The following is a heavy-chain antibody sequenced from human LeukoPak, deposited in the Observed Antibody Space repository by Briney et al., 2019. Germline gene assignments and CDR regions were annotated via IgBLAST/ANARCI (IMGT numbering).Heavy chain of an antibody. V-gene: IGHV4-61*02. CDR3: AGMVTSPYYYMDV. D-gene: IGHD5-18*01. CDR2: IYTSEST. J-gene: IGHJ6*03. CDR1: GGSISSGSYY. Sequence: SQTLSLTCTVPGGSISSGSYYWSWIRQPAGKGLEWIGRIYTSESTNYNPSLKRRSIISVDTSKNQFSLKLSSVTAADTAVYYCAGMVTSPYYYMDVWGKGTTVTVSS.